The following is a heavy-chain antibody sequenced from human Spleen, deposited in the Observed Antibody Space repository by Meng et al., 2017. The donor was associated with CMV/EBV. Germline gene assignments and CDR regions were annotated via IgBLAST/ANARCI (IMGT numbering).Heavy chain of an antibody. Sequence: LRLSCTVSGDSITSGGYYWTWIRQQPGRGLEWVGYIYYSAYTYYNPSLKSRVSISIDTTKNQFSLKLRSVTAADTAVYYCARAGSDCSSTSCSSYYYYGMDVWGQGTTVTVSS. CDR2: IYYSAYT. D-gene: IGHD2-2*01. CDR1: GDSITSGGYY. J-gene: IGHJ6*02. V-gene: IGHV4-31*03. CDR3: ARAGSDCSSTSCSSYYYYGMDV.